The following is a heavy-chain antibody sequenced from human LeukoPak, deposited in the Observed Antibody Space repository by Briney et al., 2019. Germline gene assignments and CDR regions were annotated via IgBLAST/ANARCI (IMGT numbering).Heavy chain of an antibody. CDR1: GFIFDNFG. CDR2: LSATGGSA. D-gene: IGHD1-26*01. J-gene: IGHJ4*02. V-gene: IGHV3-23*01. Sequence: GGSLRLSCAASGFIFDNFGMSWVRQAPGKGLEWVSALSATGGSAYYAASAQGRFTTSRDNSKNILYLEMNSLRVDDTAVYYCAKDTAPLGATKEFDHWGQGTLVTVSS. CDR3: AKDTAPLGATKEFDH.